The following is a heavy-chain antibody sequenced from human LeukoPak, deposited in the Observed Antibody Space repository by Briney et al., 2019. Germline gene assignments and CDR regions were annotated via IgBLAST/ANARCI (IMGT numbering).Heavy chain of an antibody. CDR2: ISASNGNT. Sequence: VGSLRLSCAGSGFTFSSYAMTWVRQAPGKGLKWVSGISASNGNTYHADSVKGRFTISRDNSKGTLYLQMNSLRVEDTAVYYCAKGSSDSLYSAFEYGGQGTLVTVSS. CDR1: GFTFSSYA. J-gene: IGHJ4*02. V-gene: IGHV3-23*01. CDR3: AKGSSDSLYSAFEY. D-gene: IGHD3-22*01.